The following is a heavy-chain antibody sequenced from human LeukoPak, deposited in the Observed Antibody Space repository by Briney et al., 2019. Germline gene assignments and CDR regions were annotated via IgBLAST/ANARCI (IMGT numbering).Heavy chain of an antibody. CDR3: ARAVTTFDAFDI. D-gene: IGHD4-17*01. J-gene: IGHJ3*02. CDR2: ISAYNGNT. Sequence: ASVKVSCKASGYTFTSYGISWVRQAPGQGLEWMGWISAYNGNTNYAQRLQGRVTMTTDTSTSTAYMELRSLRSDDTAVYYCARAVTTFDAFDIWGQGTMVTVSS. V-gene: IGHV1-18*01. CDR1: GYTFTSYG.